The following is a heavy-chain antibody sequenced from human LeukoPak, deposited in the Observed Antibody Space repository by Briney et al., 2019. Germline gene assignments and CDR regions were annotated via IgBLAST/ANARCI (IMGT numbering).Heavy chain of an antibody. CDR1: GFNSGNYW. Sequence: VGSLRLSGAASGFNSGNYWMSWVRQAPGQRLEWLANIKQDGIETYYLDSVRGRFTISRDSARNSVYLQMNSLRADETAAYFCARFIASPGPDVFDIWGQGTLVTVSS. D-gene: IGHD6-13*01. V-gene: IGHV3-7*01. CDR3: ARFIASPGPDVFDI. CDR2: IKQDGIET. J-gene: IGHJ3*02.